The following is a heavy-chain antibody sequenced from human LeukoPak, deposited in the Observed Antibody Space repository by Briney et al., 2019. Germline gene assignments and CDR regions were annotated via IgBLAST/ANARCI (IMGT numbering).Heavy chain of an antibody. D-gene: IGHD3-22*01. Sequence: SETLSLTCAVSGGSISSGGYSWSWIRQPPGKGLEWIGYIYHSGSTYYNPSLKSRVTISVDRSKNQFSLKLSSVTAADTAVYYCARGNSGYPPHFDYWGQGTLVTVSS. V-gene: IGHV4-30-2*01. CDR3: ARGNSGYPPHFDY. CDR1: GGSISSGGYS. J-gene: IGHJ4*02. CDR2: IYHSGST.